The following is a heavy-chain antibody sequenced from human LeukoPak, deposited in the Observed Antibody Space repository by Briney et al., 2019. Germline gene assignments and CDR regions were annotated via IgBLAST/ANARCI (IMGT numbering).Heavy chain of an antibody. CDR3: AKVYSVAGTLDY. J-gene: IGHJ4*02. CDR1: GFTFDDYA. Sequence: GRSLRLSCAASGFTFDDYAMHWVRQAPGKGLEWVSGISWNSGSIGYADSVKGRFTISRDNAKNSLYLQMNSLRAEDTALYYCAKVYSVAGTLDYWGQGTLVTVSS. D-gene: IGHD6-19*01. CDR2: ISWNSGSI. V-gene: IGHV3-9*01.